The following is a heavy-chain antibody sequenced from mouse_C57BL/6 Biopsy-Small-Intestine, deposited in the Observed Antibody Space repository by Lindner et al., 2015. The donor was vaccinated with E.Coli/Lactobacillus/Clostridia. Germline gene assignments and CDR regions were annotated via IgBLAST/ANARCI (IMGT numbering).Heavy chain of an antibody. J-gene: IGHJ3*01. V-gene: IGHV1-22*01. CDR1: GYTFTDYN. D-gene: IGHD2-2*01. CDR2: INPNNGGS. Sequence: VQLQESGPELMKPGASVKMSCKASGYTFTDYNIHWVKQSHGESLEWIGNINPNNGGSTYSQKFKGKATLTVNKSSSTAYMELRSLTSEDSAVYYCARGGYFAYWGQGTLVTVSA. CDR3: ARGGYFAY.